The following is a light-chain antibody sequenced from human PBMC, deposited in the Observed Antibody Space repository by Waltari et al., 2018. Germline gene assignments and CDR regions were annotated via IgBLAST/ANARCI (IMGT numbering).Light chain of an antibody. J-gene: IGKJ4*01. CDR1: QDLDNW. CDR2: GAS. CDR3: QQLHSYPRA. Sequence: AIQVTQSPSSLSASVGDSVTITCRASQDLDNWLAWYQHKPGQAPNLLIYGASVLESGVPSRFSGSGSGTDFTLTISSLQPEDFATYYCQQLHSYPRAFGGGTKVESK. V-gene: IGKV1-13*02.